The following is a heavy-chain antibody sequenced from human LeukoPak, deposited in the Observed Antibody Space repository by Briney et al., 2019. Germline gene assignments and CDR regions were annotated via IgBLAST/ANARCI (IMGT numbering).Heavy chain of an antibody. Sequence: PGGSLRLSCAASGFTFSGHEMNWVRQAPGKGLEWVACISSSGRSIYYADSVKGRFTISRDNAKNSLYLRMNSLRAEDTAVYYCAGAGFDYWGQGTLVTVSS. J-gene: IGHJ4*02. CDR2: ISSSGRSI. CDR1: GFTFSGHE. V-gene: IGHV3-48*03. CDR3: AGAGFDY.